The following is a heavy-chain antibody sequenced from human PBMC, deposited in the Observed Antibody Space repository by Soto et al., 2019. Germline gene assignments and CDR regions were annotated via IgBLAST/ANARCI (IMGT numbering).Heavy chain of an antibody. J-gene: IGHJ3*02. V-gene: IGHV3-66*01. D-gene: IGHD3-3*01. CDR1: GFTVSSNY. CDR2: IYSGGST. Sequence: GGSLRLPCAASGFTVSSNYMSWVRQAPGKGLEWVSVIYSGGSTYYADSVKGRFTISRDNSKNTLYLQMNSLRAEDTAVYYCARTYEGAVEAFDIWGQGTMVTVSS. CDR3: ARTYEGAVEAFDI.